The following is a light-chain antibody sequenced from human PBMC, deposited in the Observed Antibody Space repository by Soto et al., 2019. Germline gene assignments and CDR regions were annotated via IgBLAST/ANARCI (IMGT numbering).Light chain of an antibody. CDR1: QSITNH. CDR2: AAS. V-gene: IGKV1-39*01. J-gene: IGKJ5*01. CDR3: QQSYSNPIT. Sequence: DIQMTQSPSTLSACVGDRVTSTCRASQSITNHLNWYQQKPGKAPKLLICAASSLQSGVPSRFSGSGSGTDFTLTISRLQPEDFATYYCQQSYSNPITFGQGTRLEI.